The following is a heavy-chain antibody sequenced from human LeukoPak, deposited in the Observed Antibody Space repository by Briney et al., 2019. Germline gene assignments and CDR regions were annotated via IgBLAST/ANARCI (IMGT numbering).Heavy chain of an antibody. CDR2: ISSSSSYI. CDR1: GFTFSSYS. V-gene: IGHV3-21*01. J-gene: IGHJ5*02. Sequence: GGSLRPSCAASGFTFSSYSMNWVRQAPGKGLEWVSSISSSSSYIYYADSVKGRFTISRDNAKNSLYLQMNSLRAEDTAVYYCARDAFDILTGYHRFDPWGQGTLVTVSS. D-gene: IGHD3-9*01. CDR3: ARDAFDILTGYHRFDP.